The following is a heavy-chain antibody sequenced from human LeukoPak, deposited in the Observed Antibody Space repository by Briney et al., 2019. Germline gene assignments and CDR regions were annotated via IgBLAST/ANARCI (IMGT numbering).Heavy chain of an antibody. CDR1: GGSISSYY. CDR3: ARGNKVLLRSGYYYMDV. V-gene: IGHV4-4*07. Sequence: SETLSLTCTVSGGSISSYYWSWIRQPAGKGLEWIGRIYTSGSTNYNPSLKSRVTMSVDTSKNQFSLKLSSVTAADTAVYYCARGNKVLLRSGYYYMDVWGKGTTVTVSS. J-gene: IGHJ6*03. D-gene: IGHD4-17*01. CDR2: IYTSGST.